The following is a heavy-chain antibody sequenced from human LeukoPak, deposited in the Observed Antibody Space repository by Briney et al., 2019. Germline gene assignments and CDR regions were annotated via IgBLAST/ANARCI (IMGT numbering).Heavy chain of an antibody. D-gene: IGHD3-3*01. J-gene: IGHJ5*02. CDR1: GYTFTGYY. CDR2: NNPNSGGT. Sequence: GASVKVSCKASGYTFTGYYMHWVRQAPGQGLEWMGWNNPNSGGTNYAQKFQGRVTMTRDTSISTAYMELSRLRSDDTAVYYCARDGAYYDFWSGHRANWFDPWGQGTLVTVSS. V-gene: IGHV1-2*02. CDR3: ARDGAYYDFWSGHRANWFDP.